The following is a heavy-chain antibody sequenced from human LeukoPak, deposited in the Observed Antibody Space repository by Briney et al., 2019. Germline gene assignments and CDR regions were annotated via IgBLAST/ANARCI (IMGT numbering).Heavy chain of an antibody. D-gene: IGHD4-11*01. CDR2: IFTSGST. Sequence: SETLSLTCTVSGGSISSGDYYWSWIRQPAGKGLEWIGRIFTSGSTNYNASLKSRVTMSVDTSKNQFSLKLRSMTAADTAVYYCARAPVTVKDSFDIWGQGTMVTVSS. V-gene: IGHV4-61*02. J-gene: IGHJ3*02. CDR3: ARAPVTVKDSFDI. CDR1: GGSISSGDYY.